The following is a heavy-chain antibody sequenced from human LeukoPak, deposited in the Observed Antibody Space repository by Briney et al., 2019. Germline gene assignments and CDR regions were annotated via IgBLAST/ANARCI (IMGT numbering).Heavy chain of an antibody. Sequence: ASVKVSCKASGYTFTGYYMHWVRQAPGQGLEWMGRINPNSGGTNYAQKFQGRVTMTRDTSISTAYMELSRLRSDDTAVYYCARERSSVQNINFDYWGQGTLVTVSS. CDR2: INPNSGGT. CDR3: ARERSSVQNINFDY. CDR1: GYTFTGYY. J-gene: IGHJ4*02. V-gene: IGHV1-2*06. D-gene: IGHD6-19*01.